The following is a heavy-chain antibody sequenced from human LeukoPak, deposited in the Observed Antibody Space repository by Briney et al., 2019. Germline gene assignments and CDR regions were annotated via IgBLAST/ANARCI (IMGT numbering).Heavy chain of an antibody. Sequence: SETLSLPCPVSGGSISSYYWGWIRQPPGKGLEGIGDFYYSGSTNYNPSLKSRVTISVDTSKNQFSLKLSSVTAADTAVYYCARLRSWHRNRRLDYFDYWGQGTLVTVSS. J-gene: IGHJ4*02. CDR3: ARLRSWHRNRRLDYFDY. CDR2: FYYSGST. V-gene: IGHV4-59*08. D-gene: IGHD5-12*01. CDR1: GGSISSYY.